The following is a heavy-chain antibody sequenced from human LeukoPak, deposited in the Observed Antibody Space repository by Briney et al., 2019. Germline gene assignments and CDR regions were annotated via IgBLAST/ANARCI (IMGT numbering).Heavy chain of an antibody. V-gene: IGHV3-30-3*01. CDR1: GFTFSSYA. CDR3: ARDHVPYSYGHRLLY. CDR2: ISYDGSNK. J-gene: IGHJ4*02. D-gene: IGHD5-18*01. Sequence: GGSLRLSCAASGFTFSSYAMHWVRQAPGKGLEWVAVISYDGSNKYYADSVKGRFTISRDNSKNTLYLQMNSLRAEDTAVYYCARDHVPYSYGHRLLYWGQGTLVTVSS.